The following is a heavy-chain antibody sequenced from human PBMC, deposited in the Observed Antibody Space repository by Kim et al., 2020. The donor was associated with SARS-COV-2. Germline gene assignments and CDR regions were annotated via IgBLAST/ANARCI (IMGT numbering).Heavy chain of an antibody. CDR2: GGNT. V-gene: IGHV1-46*01. J-gene: IGHJ4*02. CDR3: ARDPDFDY. Sequence: GGNTSYAAEFPGRVNMARDTSTSTVCMELSSLRSADTAVYYCARDPDFDYWGQGTLVTVSS.